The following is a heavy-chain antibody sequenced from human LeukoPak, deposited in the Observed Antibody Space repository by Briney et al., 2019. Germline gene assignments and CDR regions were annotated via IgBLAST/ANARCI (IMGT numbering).Heavy chain of an antibody. J-gene: IGHJ4*02. CDR1: GGSISSGSYY. CDR3: ARAGYSSGWYGFDY. V-gene: IGHV4-61*02. D-gene: IGHD6-19*01. Sequence: SETLSLTCTVSGGSISSGSYYWSWIRQPAGKVLEWIGRIYTSGSTNYNPSLKSRVTISVDTSKNQFSLKLSSVTAADTSVYYCARAGYSSGWYGFDYWGQGTLVTVSS. CDR2: IYTSGST.